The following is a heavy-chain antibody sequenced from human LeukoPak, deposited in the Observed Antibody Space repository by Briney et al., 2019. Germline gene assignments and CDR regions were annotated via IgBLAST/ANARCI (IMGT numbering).Heavy chain of an antibody. CDR1: GWTFSSYS. V-gene: IGHV3-21*01. J-gene: IGHJ4*02. CDR3: AREGYSGYDKFDY. CDR2: INSSSSYI. D-gene: IGHD5-12*01. Sequence: PGGSLTLSCPASGWTFSSYSMNWVRQAPGKGVAWVSSINSSSSYIYYEDSVKGRFTISRDNAKNSLYLQMNSLRAEDTDVYYCAREGYSGYDKFDYWGQGTLVTVSS.